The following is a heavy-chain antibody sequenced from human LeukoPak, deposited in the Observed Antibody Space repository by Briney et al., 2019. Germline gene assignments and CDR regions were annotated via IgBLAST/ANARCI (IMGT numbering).Heavy chain of an antibody. CDR1: GFTFSSYG. Sequence: PGGSLRLSCAASGFTFSSYGMHWVRQAPGKGLEWVAVISYDGSNKYYADSVKGRFTISRDNSKNTLYLQMNSLRAEDTAVYYCAKEQFQYSSGWYVPVPFDYWGQGTLVTASS. CDR2: ISYDGSNK. V-gene: IGHV3-30*18. CDR3: AKEQFQYSSGWYVPVPFDY. J-gene: IGHJ4*02. D-gene: IGHD6-19*01.